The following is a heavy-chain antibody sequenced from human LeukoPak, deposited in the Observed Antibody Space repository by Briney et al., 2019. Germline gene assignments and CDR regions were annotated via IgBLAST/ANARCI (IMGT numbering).Heavy chain of an antibody. CDR3: ARDGDSSGWAYYYYYYAMDV. D-gene: IGHD6-19*01. Sequence: GGSLRLSCAASGFTFSSYWMSWVRQAPAKGLEWVANIKQDGSEKYYVDSVKGRFTISRDNAKNSLYLQMNSLRAEDTAVYYCARDGDSSGWAYYYYYYAMDVWGKGTTVTVSS. V-gene: IGHV3-7*03. J-gene: IGHJ6*04. CDR2: IKQDGSEK. CDR1: GFTFSSYW.